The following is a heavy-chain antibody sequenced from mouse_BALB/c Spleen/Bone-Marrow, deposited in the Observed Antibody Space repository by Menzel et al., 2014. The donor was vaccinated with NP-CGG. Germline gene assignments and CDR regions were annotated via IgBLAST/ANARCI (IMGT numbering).Heavy chain of an antibody. CDR1: GFSLTSDG. Sequence: VKLVESGPGLVQPSQSLSITCTVSGFSLTSDGVHWVRQSPRKGLEWLGVMWSGGSTDYNAAFISRLSISKDNSRSQVFFKMSSPQTNDTAIYYCARNGYYYSMDYWGQGTSVTISS. CDR2: MWSGGST. V-gene: IGHV2-2*02. J-gene: IGHJ4*01. CDR3: ARNGYYYSMDY. D-gene: IGHD2-2*01.